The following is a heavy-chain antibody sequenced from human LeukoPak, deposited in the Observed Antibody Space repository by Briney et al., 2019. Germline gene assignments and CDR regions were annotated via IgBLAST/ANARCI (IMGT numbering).Heavy chain of an antibody. CDR3: AKLIRDDILTPIDY. CDR1: GFTFSSYA. Sequence: GGSLRLSCAASGFTFSSYAMTWVRQAPGKGLEWVSGISASASATYYADSVKGRFTISRDNSKNTLFLQMNSLRAEDTAVYYCAKLIRDDILTPIDYWGQGTLVTVSS. J-gene: IGHJ4*02. V-gene: IGHV3-23*01. CDR2: ISASASAT. D-gene: IGHD3-9*01.